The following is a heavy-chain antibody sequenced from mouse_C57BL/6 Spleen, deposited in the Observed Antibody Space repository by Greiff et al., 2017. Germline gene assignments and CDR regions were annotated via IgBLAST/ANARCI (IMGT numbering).Heavy chain of an antibody. CDR2: IYPGSGST. V-gene: IGHV1-55*01. Sequence: VQLQQPGAELVKPGASVKMSCKASGYTFTSYWITWVKQRPGQGLEWIGDIYPGSGSTNYNEKFKSKATLIVDTSSSTAYMQLSSLSSEDSAVYYCARSLPSFDYWGQGTTLTVSS. CDR3: ARSLPSFDY. J-gene: IGHJ2*01. D-gene: IGHD6-5*01. CDR1: GYTFTSYW.